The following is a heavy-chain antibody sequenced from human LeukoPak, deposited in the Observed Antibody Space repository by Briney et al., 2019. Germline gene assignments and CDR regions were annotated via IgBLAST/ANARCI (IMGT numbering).Heavy chain of an antibody. CDR2: INHSGST. Sequence: SETLSLTCAVYGGSFSGYYWSWIRQPPGKGLEWVGEINHSGSTNYNPSLKSRVTISVDTSKNQFSLKLSSVTAADTAVYYCARGIAAAGTWARADWFDPWGQGTLVTVSS. V-gene: IGHV4-34*01. D-gene: IGHD6-13*01. CDR3: ARGIAAAGTWARADWFDP. J-gene: IGHJ5*02. CDR1: GGSFSGYY.